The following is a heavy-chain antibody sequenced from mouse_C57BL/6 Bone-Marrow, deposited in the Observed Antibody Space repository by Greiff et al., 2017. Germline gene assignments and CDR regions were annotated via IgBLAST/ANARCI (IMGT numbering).Heavy chain of an antibody. J-gene: IGHJ2*01. CDR3: ARSDGYYDYFDY. V-gene: IGHV1-64*01. CDR1: GYTFTSYW. D-gene: IGHD2-3*01. Sequence: QVQLQQPGAELVKPGASVKLSCKASGYTFTSYWMHWVKQRPGQGLERIGMIHPNSGSTNYNEKFKSKATLTVDKSSSTAYMQLSSLTSEDSAVYYCARSDGYYDYFDYWGQGTTLTVSS. CDR2: IHPNSGST.